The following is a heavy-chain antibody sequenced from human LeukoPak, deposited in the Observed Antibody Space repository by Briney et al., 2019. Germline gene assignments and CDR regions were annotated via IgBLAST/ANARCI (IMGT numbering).Heavy chain of an antibody. V-gene: IGHV3-15*01. D-gene: IGHD4/OR15-4a*01. CDR2: IKSKTDGGTT. Sequence: GGSLRLSCAASGFTFTNAWMSWVRQVPGKGLEWVGRIKSKTDGGTTDYAAPVKGRFTISRDDSKNTLYLQMNSLKIEDTAVYYCTTGLLGYDYGPCWGQGTLVTVSS. J-gene: IGHJ4*02. CDR3: TTGLLGYDYGPC. CDR1: GFTFTNAW.